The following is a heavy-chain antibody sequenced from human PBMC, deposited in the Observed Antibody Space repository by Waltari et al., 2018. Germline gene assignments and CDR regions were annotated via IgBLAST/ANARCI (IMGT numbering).Heavy chain of an antibody. CDR1: GGSFSGYY. Sequence: QVQLQQWGAGLLKPSATLSLTCAVYGGSFSGYYWSWIRQPPGKGLEWIGEINHSGSTNYNPSLKSRVTISVDTSKNQFSLKLNSVTAADTAVYYCARPTVPYYYYYYGMDVWGHGTTVTVSS. CDR2: INHSGST. J-gene: IGHJ6*02. D-gene: IGHD4-17*01. V-gene: IGHV4-34*01. CDR3: ARPTVPYYYYYYGMDV.